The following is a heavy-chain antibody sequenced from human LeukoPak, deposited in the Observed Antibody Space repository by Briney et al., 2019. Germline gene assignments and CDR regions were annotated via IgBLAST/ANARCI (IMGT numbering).Heavy chain of an antibody. CDR2: ISSSSSYI. V-gene: IGHV3-21*01. D-gene: IGHD5-24*01. Sequence: GGSLRLSCAASGFTFSSYSMNWVRQAPGKGLEWVSSISSSSSYIYYADSAKGRFTISRDNAKNSLYLQMNSLRAEDTAVYYCARDSNGYNGFDYWGQGTLVTVSS. CDR3: ARDSNGYNGFDY. J-gene: IGHJ4*02. CDR1: GFTFSSYS.